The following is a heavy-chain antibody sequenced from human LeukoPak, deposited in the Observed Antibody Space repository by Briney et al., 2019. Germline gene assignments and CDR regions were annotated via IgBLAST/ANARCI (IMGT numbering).Heavy chain of an antibody. J-gene: IGHJ6*02. CDR2: ISYDGSNK. CDR3: ATYGMDV. Sequence: GGSLRLSCAASGFTFSSYGMHWVRQAPGKGLEWVAVISYDGSNKYYADSVKGRFTISRDNSKNKLYLQMNSLRVYDTAVYYCATYGMDVWGQGTTVTVSS. CDR1: GFTFSSYG. V-gene: IGHV3-30*03.